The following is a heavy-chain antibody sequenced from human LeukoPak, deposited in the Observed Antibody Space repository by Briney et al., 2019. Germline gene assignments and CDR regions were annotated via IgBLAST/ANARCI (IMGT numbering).Heavy chain of an antibody. V-gene: IGHV3-30*02. J-gene: IGHJ4*02. Sequence: HPGGSLRLSCAASGFSFSNYGMHWVRQAPGKGLEWVAFIRYDGSNKYYADSVKGRFTISRDNSMNTLYLQMNSLRAEDTAVYYCAKVIIGSCSSISCFDYWGQGTLVTVSS. CDR1: GFSFSNYG. CDR2: IRYDGSNK. CDR3: AKVIIGSCSSISCFDY. D-gene: IGHD2-2*01.